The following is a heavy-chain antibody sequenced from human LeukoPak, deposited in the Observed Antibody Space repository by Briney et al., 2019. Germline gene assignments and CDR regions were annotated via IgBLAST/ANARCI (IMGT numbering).Heavy chain of an antibody. D-gene: IGHD5-24*01. CDR2: ISSSSSYI. V-gene: IGHV3-21*01. CDR3: ARDLIREMATPFDAFDI. Sequence: PGGSLRLSCAASGFTFSSYSMNWVRQAPGKGLEWVSSISSSSSYIYYADSVKGRFTISRDNAKGSLYLQMNSLRAEDTAVYYCARDLIREMATPFDAFDIWGQGTMVTVSS. CDR1: GFTFSSYS. J-gene: IGHJ3*02.